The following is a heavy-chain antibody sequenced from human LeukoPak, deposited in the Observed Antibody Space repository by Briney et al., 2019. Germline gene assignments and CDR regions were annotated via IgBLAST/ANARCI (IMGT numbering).Heavy chain of an antibody. CDR1: GGSISSYY. V-gene: IGHV4-59*01. J-gene: IGHJ5*02. D-gene: IGHD3-22*01. CDR2: IYYSGST. Sequence: TSSETLSLTCTVSGGSISSYYWSWIRQPPGKGLEWIGYIYYSGSTNYNPSLKSRVTISVDTSKTQFSLKLSSVTAADTAVYYCARENYYDSSGYYSVNNWFDPWGQGTLVTVSS. CDR3: ARENYYDSSGYYSVNNWFDP.